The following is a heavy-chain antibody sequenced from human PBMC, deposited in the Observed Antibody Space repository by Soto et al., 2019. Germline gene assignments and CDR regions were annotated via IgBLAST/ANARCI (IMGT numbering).Heavy chain of an antibody. CDR1: SVSNAW. J-gene: IGHJ3*02. CDR2: IKSKTDGGTT. D-gene: IGHD5-12*01. Sequence: SVSNAWMNWVRQAPGKGLEWVGRIKSKTDGGTTDYAAPVKGRFTIPRDDSKNTLYLQMNSLKTEDTAVYYCTTAVLRHDAFDIWGQGTMVTVSS. CDR3: TTAVLRHDAFDI. V-gene: IGHV3-15*07.